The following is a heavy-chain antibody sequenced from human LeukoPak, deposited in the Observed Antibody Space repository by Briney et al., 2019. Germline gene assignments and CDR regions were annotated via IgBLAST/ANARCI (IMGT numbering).Heavy chain of an antibody. CDR3: TNRDASGGNLVDL. V-gene: IGHV4-39*02. CDR1: GGSIRSGSHY. CDR2: IYYSGST. J-gene: IGHJ4*02. D-gene: IGHD2-15*01. Sequence: SETLSLTCTVSGGSIRSGSHYWAWIRQPPGKGLEWIGSIYYSGSTYYNPSLENRVTISIDTSNNHFSLKLSSSSTEETSFYYFTNRDASGGNLVDLWGQGTLVTVS.